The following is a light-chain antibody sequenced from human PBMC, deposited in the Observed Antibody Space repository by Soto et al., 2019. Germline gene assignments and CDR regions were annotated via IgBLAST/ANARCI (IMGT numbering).Light chain of an antibody. CDR1: HSISSW. J-gene: IGKJ1*01. CDR3: QQYNDWPPWT. Sequence: DIHMTQSPSTLSASVGDRVTITCRASHSISSWLAWYQQKPGKAPKLLIYKASSLESGVPSRFSGSGSGTEFTLTISSLQSEDFAVYYCQQYNDWPPWTFGQGTKVDIK. V-gene: IGKV1-5*03. CDR2: KAS.